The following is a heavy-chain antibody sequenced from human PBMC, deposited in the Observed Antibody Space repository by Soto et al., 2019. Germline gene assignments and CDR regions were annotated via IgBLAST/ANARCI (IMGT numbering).Heavy chain of an antibody. Sequence: GGSLRLSCAASGFTFSSYGMHWVRQAPGKGLEWVAVIWYDGSNKYYADSVKGRFTISRDNSKNTLYLQMNSLRAEDTAVYYCARDYCSGGSCYPLYYYYYYGMDVWGQGTTVTVSS. CDR3: ARDYCSGGSCYPLYYYYYYGMDV. D-gene: IGHD2-15*01. V-gene: IGHV3-33*01. J-gene: IGHJ6*02. CDR1: GFTFSSYG. CDR2: IWYDGSNK.